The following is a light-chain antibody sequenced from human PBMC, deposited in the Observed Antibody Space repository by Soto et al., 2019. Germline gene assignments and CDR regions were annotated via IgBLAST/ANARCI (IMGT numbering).Light chain of an antibody. V-gene: IGKV3-20*01. J-gene: IGKJ4*02. CDR1: PSVNRTY. CDR3: QQYGGAPQT. CDR2: VAS. Sequence: EIVLKQSPGTLSLSPGDRARLSCRASPSVNRTYLAWYQQKPGQAPRLLIYVASSRATGVPDRFGGSGSGTDFTLTISRLGPEDCAMYYCQQYGGAPQTFGRGTNVEIK.